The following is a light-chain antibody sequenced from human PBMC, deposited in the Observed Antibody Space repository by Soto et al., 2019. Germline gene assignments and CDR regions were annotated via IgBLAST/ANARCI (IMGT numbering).Light chain of an antibody. J-gene: IGKJ4*01. V-gene: IGKV1-5*01. CDR2: DAS. CDR3: QQSYSSPRT. Sequence: DTQITQSPSTLSASVGDRVTITCRASQSISSWLAWYQQKPGKAPKLLIYDASSLESGVPSRFSGSGSGTEFTLTISSLQPEDFATYYCQQSYSSPRTFGGGTKVDIK. CDR1: QSISSW.